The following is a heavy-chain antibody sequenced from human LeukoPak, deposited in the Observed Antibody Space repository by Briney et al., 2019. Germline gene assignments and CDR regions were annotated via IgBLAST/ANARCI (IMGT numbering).Heavy chain of an antibody. D-gene: IGHD1-1*01. CDR1: GLTFSSYG. V-gene: IGHV3-30*02. J-gene: IGHJ4*02. CDR2: IRYDGSNK. Sequence: GGSLRLSCAASGLTFSSYGMHWVRQAPGKGLEWVAFIRYDGSNKYYADSVKGRFTISRDNSKNTLYLQMSSLRAEDTAVYYCAKLHTTGTPNGDYWGQGTLVTVSS. CDR3: AKLHTTGTPNGDY.